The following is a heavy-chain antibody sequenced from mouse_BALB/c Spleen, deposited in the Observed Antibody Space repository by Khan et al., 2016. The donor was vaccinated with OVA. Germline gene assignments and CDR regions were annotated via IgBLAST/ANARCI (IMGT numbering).Heavy chain of an antibody. CDR2: INPSTGYT. CDR1: GYTFINYW. V-gene: IGHV1-7*01. J-gene: IGHJ2*01. Sequence: QVQLKESGAELEKPGASVKMSCKASGYTFINYWILWVKQRPGQGLEWIGYINPSTGYTEYNQNFKDKATLTADKSSSTAYMQLSSLTSEDSAVYYCARRGLRWDFDYWGQGTTLTVSS. D-gene: IGHD1-1*01. CDR3: ARRGLRWDFDY.